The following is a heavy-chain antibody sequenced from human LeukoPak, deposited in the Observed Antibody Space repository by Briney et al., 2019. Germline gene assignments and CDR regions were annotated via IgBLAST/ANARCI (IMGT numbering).Heavy chain of an antibody. CDR1: GGAISSYY. V-gene: IGHV4-59*08. CDR2: IYYSGST. J-gene: IGHJ3*02. D-gene: IGHD4-17*01. Sequence: SETLSLTCTVAGGAISSYYWSWIRQPPWKGQKWIAYIYYSGSTNYNPSLKSRVTISVDTSKNQFSLKLSSVTAADTAMYYCARLGTYGVAFDIWGQGTMVTVSS. CDR3: ARLGTYGVAFDI.